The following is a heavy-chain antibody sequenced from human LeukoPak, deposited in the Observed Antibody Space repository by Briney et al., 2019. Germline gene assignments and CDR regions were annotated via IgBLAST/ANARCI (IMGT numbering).Heavy chain of an antibody. V-gene: IGHV4-59*01. J-gene: IGHJ5*02. D-gene: IGHD2-2*01. CDR3: ARTHQLLFVNWFDP. Sequence: ASETLSLTCTVSGGSISSYYWSWIRQPPGKGLEWIGYIYYSGGTNYNPSLKSRVTISVDTSKNQFSLKLSSVTAADTAVYYCARTHQLLFVNWFDPWGQGTLVTVSS. CDR2: IYYSGGT. CDR1: GGSISSYY.